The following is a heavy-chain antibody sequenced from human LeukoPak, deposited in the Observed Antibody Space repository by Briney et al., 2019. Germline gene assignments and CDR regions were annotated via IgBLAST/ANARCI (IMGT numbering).Heavy chain of an antibody. CDR2: ISWNSGSI. Sequence: PGGSLRLSCAASGFTFDDYAMHWVRQAPGKGLVWVSGISWNSGSIGYADSVKGRFTISRDNAKNSLYLQMNSLRAEDTALYYCAKDRDGSGSYHNDAFDIWGQGTMVTVSS. J-gene: IGHJ3*02. V-gene: IGHV3-9*01. CDR1: GFTFDDYA. CDR3: AKDRDGSGSYHNDAFDI. D-gene: IGHD3-10*01.